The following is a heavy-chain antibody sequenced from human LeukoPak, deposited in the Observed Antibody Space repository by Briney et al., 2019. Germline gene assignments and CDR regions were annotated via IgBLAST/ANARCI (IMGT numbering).Heavy chain of an antibody. CDR2: ISSSSSTI. Sequence: GGSLRLSCAASGFTFNTYNMNWVRQAPGKGLEWVSSISSSSSTIYYADSVKGRFTISRDNAKNSLYLQMNSLRAEDTAVYYCARAPSLRIAAAGTSDYWGQGTLVTVSS. CDR3: ARAPSLRIAAAGTSDY. J-gene: IGHJ4*02. CDR1: GFTFNTYN. V-gene: IGHV3-48*01. D-gene: IGHD6-13*01.